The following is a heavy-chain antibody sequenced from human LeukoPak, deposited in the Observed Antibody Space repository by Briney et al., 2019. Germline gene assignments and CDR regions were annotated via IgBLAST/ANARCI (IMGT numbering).Heavy chain of an antibody. CDR3: ARRVLEAAGRFDY. CDR1: GGSISTNDYY. V-gene: IGHV4-39*01. Sequence: SETLSLTCTVSGGSISTNDYYWGWIRQPPGKGLEWIGSINYSGNTYYNPSLKSRVTISVDTSKNQFSLKLTSVTAADTAVYYCARRVLEAAGRFDYWGQGTLVTVSS. D-gene: IGHD6-13*01. J-gene: IGHJ4*02. CDR2: INYSGNT.